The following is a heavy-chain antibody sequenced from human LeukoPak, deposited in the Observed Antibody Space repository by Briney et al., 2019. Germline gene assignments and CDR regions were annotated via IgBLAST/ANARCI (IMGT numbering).Heavy chain of an antibody. D-gene: IGHD3-9*01. V-gene: IGHV4-59*01. CDR2: IYYSGST. CDR1: GGSISSYY. J-gene: IGHJ5*02. CDR3: ARSGYYDLSTGPIYNWFDP. Sequence: SETLSLTCTVSGGSISSYYWSWIRQPPGKGLEWIGYIYYSGSTNYNPSLKSRVTISVDTSKNQFSLKLSSVTAADTAVYYCARSGYYDLSTGPIYNWFDPWGQGILVTVSS.